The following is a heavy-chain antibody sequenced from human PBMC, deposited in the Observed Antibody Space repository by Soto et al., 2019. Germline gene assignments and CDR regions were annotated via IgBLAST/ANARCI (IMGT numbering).Heavy chain of an antibody. V-gene: IGHV4-39*01. CDR3: ASHYGSGSYYYYYYYGMDV. CDR2: IYYSGST. CDR1: GGSISSSSYY. D-gene: IGHD3-10*01. Sequence: SETLSLTCTVSGGSISSSSYYWGWIRQPPGKGLEWIGSIYYSGSTYYNPSLKSRVTISVDTPKNQFSLKLSSVTAADTAVYYCASHYGSGSYYYYYYYGMDVWGQGATVTVS. J-gene: IGHJ6*02.